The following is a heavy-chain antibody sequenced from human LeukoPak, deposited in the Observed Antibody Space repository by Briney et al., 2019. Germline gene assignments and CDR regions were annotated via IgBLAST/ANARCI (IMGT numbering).Heavy chain of an antibody. Sequence: GGSLRLSCAASGFTFSSYAMSWVRQAPGKGLEWVSAISGSGGSTYYADSVKGRFTISRDNSKNTLYLQMNSLRAEDTAVYYCAKTGKRGYYDILTGSRPDYWGQGTLVTVSS. CDR3: AKTGKRGYYDILTGSRPDY. CDR1: GFTFSSYA. D-gene: IGHD3-9*01. CDR2: ISGSGGST. V-gene: IGHV3-23*01. J-gene: IGHJ4*02.